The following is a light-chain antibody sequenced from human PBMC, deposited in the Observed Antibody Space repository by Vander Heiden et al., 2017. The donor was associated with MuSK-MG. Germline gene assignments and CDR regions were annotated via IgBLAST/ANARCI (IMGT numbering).Light chain of an antibody. CDR2: DAS. J-gene: IGKJ5*01. V-gene: IGKV1-5*01. CDR3: QQYNSYPIT. Sequence: DIQLTQSPSTLSASVGDRVTITCRASQSISSWLAWYQQKPGKAPKLLIYDASSLESGVPSRCSGSGSGTEVTLTISRLQPDDVATYYRQQYNSYPITFGQGTRLEIK. CDR1: QSISSW.